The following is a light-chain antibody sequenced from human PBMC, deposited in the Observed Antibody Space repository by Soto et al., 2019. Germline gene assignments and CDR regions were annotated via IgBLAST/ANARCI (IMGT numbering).Light chain of an antibody. CDR1: QRVSSY. V-gene: IGKV3-11*01. CDR2: DAS. J-gene: IGKJ1*01. Sequence: EIVLTQSPAILSMSPGERATLSCRASQRVSSYFAWYQQKPGQAPRLLIYDASNRATGVPARFSGSGSGKDLALTISSLEHEDYAVYYCRHRRYWPVTFGQATHVEIK. CDR3: RHRRYWPVT.